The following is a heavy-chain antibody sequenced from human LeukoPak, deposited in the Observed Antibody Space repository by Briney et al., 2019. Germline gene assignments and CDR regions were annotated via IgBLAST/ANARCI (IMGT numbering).Heavy chain of an antibody. D-gene: IGHD3-10*01. CDR3: ARAPPSVVGELEYYFDY. Sequence: PSQTLSLTCTVSGGSISSGDYYWSWIRQPQGKGLEWIGYIYYSGSTYYNPSLKSRVTISVDTSKNQFSLKLSSVTAADTAVYYCARAPPSVVGELEYYFDYWGQGTLVTVSS. CDR2: IYYSGST. V-gene: IGHV4-30-4*01. J-gene: IGHJ4*02. CDR1: GGSISSGDYY.